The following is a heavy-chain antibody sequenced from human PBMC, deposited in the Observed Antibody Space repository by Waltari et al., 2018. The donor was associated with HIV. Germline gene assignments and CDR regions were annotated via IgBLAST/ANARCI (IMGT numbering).Heavy chain of an antibody. CDR2: ISGYNGHT. V-gene: IGHV1-18*01. D-gene: IGHD3-22*01. CDR1: GYPFTSSG. Sequence: QVQLVQSGAAVKKPGASVKVSCKASGYPFTSSGISWVRQAPGQGLEWMGWISGYNGHTNAAQELQGRVTMTTDTSTRTAYMELRSLRSDDTAVYYCARVDYDSSGANWFDPWGQGTLVTVSS. J-gene: IGHJ5*02. CDR3: ARVDYDSSGANWFDP.